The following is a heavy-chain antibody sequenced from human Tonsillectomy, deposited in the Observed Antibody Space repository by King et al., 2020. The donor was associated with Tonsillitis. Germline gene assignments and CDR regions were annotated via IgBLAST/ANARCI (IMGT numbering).Heavy chain of an antibody. V-gene: IGHV3-15*07. D-gene: IGHD4-23*01. Sequence: VQLVESGGGLVKPGGSLSLSCASSGFTFSSAWINWVRPAPGEGLEWVGRIKSKTDGGTTDYAAPVKGRFTISRDDSKNTPYLQMNSLKTEDTAVYYCTTFRIYGGNSGNLSGGAFDIWGQGTMVTVSS. CDR2: IKSKTDGGTT. CDR1: GFTFSSAW. CDR3: TTFRIYGGNSGNLSGGAFDI. J-gene: IGHJ3*02.